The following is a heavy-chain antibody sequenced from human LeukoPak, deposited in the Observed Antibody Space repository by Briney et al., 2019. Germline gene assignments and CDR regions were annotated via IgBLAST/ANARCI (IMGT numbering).Heavy chain of an antibody. CDR2: IYPGDSDT. J-gene: IGHJ6*03. CDR3: ARNVLRFLEWYYRDYYYYMDV. Sequence: RGESLKISCKGSGYSFTSYWIGWVRQMPGKGLEWMGIIYPGDSDTRYSPSFQGQVTISADKSISTAYLQWSSLKASDTAMYYCARNVLRFLEWYYRDYYYYMDVWGKGTTVTVSS. CDR1: GYSFTSYW. V-gene: IGHV5-51*01. D-gene: IGHD3-3*01.